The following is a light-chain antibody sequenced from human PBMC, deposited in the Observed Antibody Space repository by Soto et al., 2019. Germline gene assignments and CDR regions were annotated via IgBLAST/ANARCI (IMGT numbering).Light chain of an antibody. CDR1: QSVSSSY. CDR3: QQYGSSPMT. CDR2: GAS. Sequence: EIVLTQSPGTLSLSPGERATLSCRASQSVSSSYLAWYQQKPGKAPRLLIYGASSRATGIPERFSGSGSGTDFTLTISRLAPEDFVLYYCQQYGSSPMTFGQGTKVDIK. J-gene: IGKJ1*01. V-gene: IGKV3-20*01.